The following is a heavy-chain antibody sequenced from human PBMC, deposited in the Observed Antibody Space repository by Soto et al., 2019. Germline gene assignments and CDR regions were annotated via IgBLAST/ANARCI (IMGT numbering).Heavy chain of an antibody. CDR2: IYYSGGT. Sequence: SETLSLTCTVSGGSLSSYYWMWIRQLPGKGLEWMGYIYYSGGTNYNPSLQSRVTMSVDTPKNQFSLKLTSVTAADTAVYYCARESPGARHYHYCCQASLVTVSS. CDR1: GGSLSSYY. D-gene: IGHD1-26*01. J-gene: IGHJ4*02. CDR3: ARESPGARHYHY. V-gene: IGHV4-59*01.